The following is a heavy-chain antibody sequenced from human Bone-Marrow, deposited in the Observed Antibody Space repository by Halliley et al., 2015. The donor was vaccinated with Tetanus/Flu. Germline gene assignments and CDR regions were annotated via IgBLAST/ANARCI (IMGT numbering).Heavy chain of an antibody. V-gene: IGHV3-53*01. J-gene: IGHJ4*02. CDR1: GLSVSSNY. D-gene: IGHD3-10*01. Sequence: SGLSVSSNYMSWFRQPPGKGLEWVSVLYSGGVTFFADSVKGRFTISRDDSRNTLYLQMNNLRAEDTAVYFCARDGRRFGDLTLDYWGQGTLVTVSS. CDR2: LYSGGVT. CDR3: ARDGRRFGDLTLDY.